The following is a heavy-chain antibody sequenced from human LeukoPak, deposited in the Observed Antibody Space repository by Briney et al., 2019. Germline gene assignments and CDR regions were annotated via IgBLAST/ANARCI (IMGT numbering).Heavy chain of an antibody. Sequence: GGSLRLSCAASGFTFSSYGMHWVRQAPGKGLEWVAFIRYDGSNKYYADSVKGRFTISRDNSKNMLYLQMNSLRAEDTAVYYCAKFPTGATVTTRPFEYWGQGNLVTVSS. CDR1: GFTFSSYG. J-gene: IGHJ4*02. D-gene: IGHD4-17*01. CDR3: AKFPTGATVTTRPFEY. CDR2: IRYDGSNK. V-gene: IGHV3-30*02.